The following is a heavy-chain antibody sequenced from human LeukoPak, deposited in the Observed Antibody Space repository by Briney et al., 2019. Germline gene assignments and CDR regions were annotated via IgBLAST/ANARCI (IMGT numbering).Heavy chain of an antibody. D-gene: IGHD1-1*01. Sequence: HTGGSLRLSCAASGFTFSSYWMHWVRQAPGKGLVWVSRINRDGSSTSYADSVKGRFTISRDNSKNTLYLQMNSLRAEDTAVYYCARVIYNWNDAYGIDYWGQGTLVTVSS. CDR1: GFTFSSYW. V-gene: IGHV3-74*01. J-gene: IGHJ4*02. CDR2: INRDGSST. CDR3: ARVIYNWNDAYGIDY.